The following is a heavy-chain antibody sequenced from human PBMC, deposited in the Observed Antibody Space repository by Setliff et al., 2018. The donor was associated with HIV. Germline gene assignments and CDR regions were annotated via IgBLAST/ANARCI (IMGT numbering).Heavy chain of an antibody. Sequence: PGGSLRLSCAASGFTFSSYAMRWVRQAPGKGLEWVAVISYDGSNKYYADSVKGRFTISRDNSKNTLYLQMNSLRAEDTAVYYCARDWAMVRGVTTYYFDYWGQGTLVTVSS. D-gene: IGHD3-10*01. CDR3: ARDWAMVRGVTTYYFDY. V-gene: IGHV3-30*04. CDR2: ISYDGSNK. CDR1: GFTFSSYA. J-gene: IGHJ4*02.